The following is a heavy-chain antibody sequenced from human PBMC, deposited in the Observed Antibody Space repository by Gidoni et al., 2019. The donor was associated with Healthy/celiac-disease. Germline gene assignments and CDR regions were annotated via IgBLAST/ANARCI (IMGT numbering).Heavy chain of an antibody. CDR2: IIPILGIA. J-gene: IGHJ2*01. CDR3: ASSPYGSSTSCYTDWYFDL. V-gene: IGHV1-69*02. CDR1: GGTFSSYT. D-gene: IGHD2-2*02. Sequence: QVQLVQSGAEVKKPGSSVKVSCKAPGGTFSSYTNSWVRQAPGQGLEWMGRIIPILGIANYAQKFQGRVTITADKATSTAYMELSSLRAEDTAVYYCASSPYGSSTSCYTDWYFDLWGRGTLVTVSS.